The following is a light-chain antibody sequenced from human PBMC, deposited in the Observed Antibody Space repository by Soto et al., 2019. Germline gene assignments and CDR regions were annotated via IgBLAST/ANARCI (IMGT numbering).Light chain of an antibody. CDR1: QSVGRNY. J-gene: IGKJ1*01. Sequence: EIVLTQSPGTLSLSPGERATLSCRASQSVGRNYLAWYQQKPGQAPRLLIYNASNRATGIPDRFSGSGSGTDFTLTISRLEPEDFAVYYCHQYAYAPWTFGQGTKVDIK. CDR3: HQYAYAPWT. CDR2: NAS. V-gene: IGKV3-20*01.